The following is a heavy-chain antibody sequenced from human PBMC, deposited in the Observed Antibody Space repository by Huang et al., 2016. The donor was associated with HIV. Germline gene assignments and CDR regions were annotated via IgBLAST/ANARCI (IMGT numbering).Heavy chain of an antibody. CDR1: GGSFSGYY. D-gene: IGHD3-22*01. CDR2: INHSGNT. CDR3: ARRYNSRRDY. Sequence: QVQLEQWGAGLLKASETLSLTCAVYGGSFSGYYWNWLRQAPGKGLEWVCEINHSGNTNYNPSLKSRVNMSVDTSKSQFSLYLTSLSAADTGTYFCARRYNSRRDYWGRGTLVTVHS. V-gene: IGHV4-34*02. J-gene: IGHJ4*02.